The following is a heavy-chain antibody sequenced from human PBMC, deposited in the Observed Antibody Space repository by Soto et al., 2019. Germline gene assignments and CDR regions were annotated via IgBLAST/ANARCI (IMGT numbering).Heavy chain of an antibody. CDR1: GGSISSSFYF. J-gene: IGHJ5*02. CDR3: ARRRLQWEIGGSWFDP. D-gene: IGHD1-26*01. Sequence: PSETLSLTCTVSGGSISSSFYFWDWIRQPPGKGLEWIGSIYSSGSTYSNTSLKSRVTISVDTSENQFSLKLSPVTATDTAVYYXARRRLQWEIGGSWFDPWGQGTLVTVSS. CDR2: IYSSGST. V-gene: IGHV4-39*01.